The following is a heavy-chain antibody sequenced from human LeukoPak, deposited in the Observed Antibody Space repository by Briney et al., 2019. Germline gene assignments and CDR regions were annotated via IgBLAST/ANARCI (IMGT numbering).Heavy chain of an antibody. V-gene: IGHV3-48*03. Sequence: PGGSLRLSCAASGFTFSSYEMNWVRQAPGKGLEWVSYISSSGSTIYYADSVKGRFTISRDNAKNSLYLQMNSLRAEDTAVYYCARGVGQWLLTYYFDYWGQGTLVTVSS. J-gene: IGHJ4*02. CDR3: ARGVGQWLLTYYFDY. D-gene: IGHD6-19*01. CDR2: ISSSGSTI. CDR1: GFTFSSYE.